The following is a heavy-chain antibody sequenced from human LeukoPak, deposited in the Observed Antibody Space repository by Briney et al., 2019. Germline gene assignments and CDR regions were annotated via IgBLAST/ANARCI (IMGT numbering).Heavy chain of an antibody. CDR2: INPNSGGT. V-gene: IGHV1-2*02. CDR3: AGDAVYHRGYYYGMDV. Sequence: ASVKVSCKASGYTFTGYYMHWVRQAPGQGLEWMGWINPNSGGTNYAQKFQGRVTMTRDTSISTAYMELSRLRSDDTAVYYCAGDAVYHRGYYYGMDVWGQGTTVTVSS. D-gene: IGHD2-2*02. J-gene: IGHJ6*02. CDR1: GYTFTGYY.